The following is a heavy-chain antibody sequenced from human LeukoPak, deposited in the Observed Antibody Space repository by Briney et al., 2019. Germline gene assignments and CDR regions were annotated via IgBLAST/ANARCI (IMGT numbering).Heavy chain of an antibody. V-gene: IGHV4-39*01. CDR2: IYYSGST. CDR1: GGSISSYY. Sequence: SETLSLTCTVSGGSISSYYWGWIRQPPGKGLEWIGSIYYSGSTYYNPSLKSRVTISVDTSKNQFSLKLSSVTAADTAVYYCARHRDYYDSSGYYYEAYYFDYWGQGTLVTVSS. CDR3: ARHRDYYDSSGYYYEAYYFDY. J-gene: IGHJ4*02. D-gene: IGHD3-22*01.